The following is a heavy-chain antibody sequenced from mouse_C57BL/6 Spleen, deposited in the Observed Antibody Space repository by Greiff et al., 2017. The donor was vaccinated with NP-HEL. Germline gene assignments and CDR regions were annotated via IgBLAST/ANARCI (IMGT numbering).Heavy chain of an antibody. CDR3: ARCYGSSYDPHYFDY. Sequence: QVQLQQPGAELVKPGASVKMSCKASGYTFTSYWITWVKQRPGQGLEWIGDIYPGSGSTNYNEKFKSKATLTVDTSSSTAYMQLSSLTSEDSAVYYGARCYGSSYDPHYFDYWGQGTTLTVSS. V-gene: IGHV1-55*01. CDR1: GYTFTSYW. CDR2: IYPGSGST. J-gene: IGHJ2*01. D-gene: IGHD1-1*01.